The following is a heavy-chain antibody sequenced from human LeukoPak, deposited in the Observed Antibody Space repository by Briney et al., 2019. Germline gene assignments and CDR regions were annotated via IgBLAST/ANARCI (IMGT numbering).Heavy chain of an antibody. CDR3: ARAAYYYDSSGYYPVLYYFDY. V-gene: IGHV4-39*07. D-gene: IGHD3-22*01. CDR2: IYSSGNT. Sequence: SETLSLTCTVSGGSICSSDYYCVWIRQPPGKGLEWIGSIYSSGNTYYNPSLKSRVTISVDTSKNQFSLKLSSVTAADTAVYYCARAAYYYDSSGYYPVLYYFDYWGQGTLVTVSS. CDR1: GGSICSSDYY. J-gene: IGHJ4*02.